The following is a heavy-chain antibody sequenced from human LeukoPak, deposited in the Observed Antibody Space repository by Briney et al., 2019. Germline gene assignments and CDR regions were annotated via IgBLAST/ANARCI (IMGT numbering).Heavy chain of an antibody. V-gene: IGHV3-64*01. Sequence: GRSLRLSCAASGFTFSNFAMHWVRQAPGKGLEYVSAISSNGGSTYYANSVKGRFTISRDNSKNTLYLQMGSLRAEDMAVYYCARGDIAVAGRLRGYYFDYWGQGTLVTVSS. CDR3: ARGDIAVAGRLRGYYFDY. J-gene: IGHJ4*02. CDR1: GFTFSNFA. CDR2: ISSNGGST. D-gene: IGHD6-19*01.